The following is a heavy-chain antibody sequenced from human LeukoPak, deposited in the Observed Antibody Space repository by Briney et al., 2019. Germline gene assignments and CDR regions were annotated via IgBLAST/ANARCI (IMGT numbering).Heavy chain of an antibody. J-gene: IGHJ4*02. CDR1: EFTFSTYA. V-gene: IGHV3-30-3*01. CDR3: ARGEGIAARPFDY. CDR2: ISYDGSNK. Sequence: GGSLRLSCAAFEFTFSTYAMHWVRQAPGKGLEWVAVISYDGSNKYYADSVKGRFTISRDNSKNTLYLQMNSLRAEDTAVYYCARGEGIAARPFDYWGQGTLVTVSS. D-gene: IGHD6-6*01.